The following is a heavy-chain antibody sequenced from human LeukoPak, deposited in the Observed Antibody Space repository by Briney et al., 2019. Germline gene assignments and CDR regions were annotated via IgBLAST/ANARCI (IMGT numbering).Heavy chain of an antibody. J-gene: IGHJ6*03. CDR3: ARDGKYGYCSGGSCYLYYYYYMDV. V-gene: IGHV3-21*01. Sequence: GGSLRLSCAASGFTFSGYSMNWVRQAPGKGLEWVSSISSSSSYIYYADSVKGRFTISRDNAKNSLYLQMNSLRAEDTAVYYCARDGKYGYCSGGSCYLYYYYYMDVWGKGTTVTVSS. D-gene: IGHD2-15*01. CDR2: ISSSSSYI. CDR1: GFTFSGYS.